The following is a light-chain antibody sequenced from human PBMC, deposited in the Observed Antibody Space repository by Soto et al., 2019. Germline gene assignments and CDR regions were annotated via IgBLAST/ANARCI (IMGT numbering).Light chain of an antibody. CDR1: QSVASY. J-gene: IGKJ5*01. CDR2: GAS. CDR3: QQCNEWPLIT. V-gene: IGKV3-15*01. Sequence: EIVMTQSPATLSVSPGERATLSCRASQSVASYLAWYQQKPGHAPRLLIYGASTRATGVPARFSGSGSGTEFTLTISSLQSEDFAVYYCQQCNEWPLITFGQGTRLEAK.